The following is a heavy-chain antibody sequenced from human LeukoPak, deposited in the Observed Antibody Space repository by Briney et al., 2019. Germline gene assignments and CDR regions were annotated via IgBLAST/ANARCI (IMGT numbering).Heavy chain of an antibody. CDR3: ARGRRIRDGYNLGY. CDR1: GYTFTNYD. D-gene: IGHD5-24*01. V-gene: IGHV1-8*01. CDR2: TNPNSGNT. Sequence: ASVKVSCKASGYTFTNYDINWVRQATGQGLAWMGRTNPNSGNTGYPQKFQGRVTTTRNTSISTAYMELSSLRSEDTAVYYCARGRRIRDGYNLGYWGQGTLVTVSS. J-gene: IGHJ4*02.